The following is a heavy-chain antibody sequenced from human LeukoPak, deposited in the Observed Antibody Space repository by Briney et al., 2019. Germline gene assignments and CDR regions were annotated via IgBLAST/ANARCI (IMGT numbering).Heavy chain of an antibody. J-gene: IGHJ2*01. V-gene: IGHV4-59*01. CDR1: GGSISSYY. Sequence: PSETLSLTCTVSGGSISSYYWSWIRQPPGKGLEWIGYIYYSGSTNYNPSLKSRVTISVDTSKNQFSLKLSSVTAADTAVYHCARALGDERRDGYKDWYFDLWGRGTLVTVSS. D-gene: IGHD5-24*01. CDR3: ARALGDERRDGYKDWYFDL. CDR2: IYYSGST.